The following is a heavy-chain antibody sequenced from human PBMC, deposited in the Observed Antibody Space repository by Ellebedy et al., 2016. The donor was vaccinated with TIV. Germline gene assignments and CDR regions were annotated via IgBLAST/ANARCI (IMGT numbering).Heavy chain of an antibody. J-gene: IGHJ4*02. CDR1: GFTFSSYW. CDR2: INSDGSST. CDR3: ARADSSGWYYFDY. V-gene: IGHV3-74*01. D-gene: IGHD6-19*01. Sequence: GGSLRLSXAASGFTFSSYWMHWVRQAPGKGLVWVSRINSDGSSTSYADSVKGRFTISRDNAKNTLYLQMNSLRAEDTAVYYCARADSSGWYYFDYWGQGTLVTVSS.